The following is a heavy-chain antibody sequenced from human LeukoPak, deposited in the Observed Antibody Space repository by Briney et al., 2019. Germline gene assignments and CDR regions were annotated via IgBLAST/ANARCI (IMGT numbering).Heavy chain of an antibody. CDR1: GYTLTELS. D-gene: IGHD6-13*01. CDR3: ARDRRVRAAAGIVGVSSRNWFDP. CDR2: FDPEDGET. Sequence: GASVKVSCKVSGYTLTELSMHWVRQAPGKGLEWMGGFDPEDGETIYAQKFQGRVTMTEDTSTDTAYMELSSLRSEDTAVYYCARDRRVRAAAGIVGVSSRNWFDPWGQGTLVTVSS. J-gene: IGHJ5*02. V-gene: IGHV1-24*01.